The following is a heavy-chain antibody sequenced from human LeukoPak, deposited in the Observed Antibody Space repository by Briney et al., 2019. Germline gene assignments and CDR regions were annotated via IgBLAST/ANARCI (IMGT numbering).Heavy chain of an antibody. CDR3: AKHIAAAGGFDY. Sequence: GGSLRLSSAASGFTFSSYAMSWVRQAPGKGLEWVSAISGSGGSTYYADSVKGRFTISRDNSKNTLYLQMSSLRAEDTAVYYCAKHIAAAGGFDYWGQGTLVTVSS. CDR2: ISGSGGST. D-gene: IGHD6-13*01. V-gene: IGHV3-23*01. CDR1: GFTFSSYA. J-gene: IGHJ4*02.